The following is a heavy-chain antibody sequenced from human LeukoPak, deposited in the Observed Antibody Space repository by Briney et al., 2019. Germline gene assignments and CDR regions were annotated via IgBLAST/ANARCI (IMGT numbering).Heavy chain of an antibody. CDR2: ICSSSSYI. V-gene: IGHV3-21*01. CDR3: ARDRLVSIAVAGTYDY. J-gene: IGHJ4*02. D-gene: IGHD6-19*01. CDR1: GLSFGDYT. Sequence: PGGSLRLSCEASGLSFGDYTMHWVRQAPGKGLEWVSSICSSSSYIYYADSVKGRFTISRDNAKNSLYLQMNSLRAEDTAVYYCARDRLVSIAVAGTYDYWGQGTLVTVSS.